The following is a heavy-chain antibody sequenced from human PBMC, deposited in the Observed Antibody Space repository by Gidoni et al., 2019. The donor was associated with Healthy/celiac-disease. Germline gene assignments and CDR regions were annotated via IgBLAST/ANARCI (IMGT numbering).Heavy chain of an antibody. V-gene: IGHV3-33*01. CDR1: GCSFRGYG. CDR3: AREGEYCGGYCYSLEYFQH. J-gene: IGHJ1*01. D-gene: IGHD2-21*01. CDR2: IWYDGSNQ. Sequence: QVQLVEYGGGVVQPGGSLSPSCAASGCSFRGYGLHWVRQAPGKGLELVAVIWYDGSNQYYADSVKGRFTISRDNSKNTLYLQMNSLRAEDTAVYYCAREGEYCGGYCYSLEYFQHWCQGTLVTVSS.